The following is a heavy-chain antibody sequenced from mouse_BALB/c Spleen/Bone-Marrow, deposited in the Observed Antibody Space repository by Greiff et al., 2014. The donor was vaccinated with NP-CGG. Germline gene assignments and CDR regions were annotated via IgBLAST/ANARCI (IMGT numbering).Heavy chain of an antibody. J-gene: IGHJ2*01. CDR1: GFTFTDYF. CDR2: IRNKANGYTT. D-gene: IGHD5-1*01. V-gene: IGHV7-3*02. Sequence: VQLKESGGGLVQPGGSLRLSCTTSGFTFTDYFMTWVRQPPGKALEWLGFIRNKANGYTTEYNPSVKGRFTISRDTSQGILYLQMNTLRAEDSAIYFCARDYSSYFDFWGQGTTLTVSS. CDR3: ARDYSSYFDF.